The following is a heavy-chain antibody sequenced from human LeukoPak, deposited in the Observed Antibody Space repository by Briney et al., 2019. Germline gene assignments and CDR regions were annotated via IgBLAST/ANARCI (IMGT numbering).Heavy chain of an antibody. Sequence: PGGSLRLSCAASGFTFISYAIHWVRQAPGKGLEWVANIKQDGSEKYFMDSVKGRFTISRDNANNSLYLQMNSLRAEDTAVYYWVRGFRFLEDYWGQGTLVTVSS. D-gene: IGHD3-3*01. CDR2: IKQDGSEK. J-gene: IGHJ4*02. V-gene: IGHV3-7*01. CDR1: GFTFISYA. CDR3: VRGFRFLEDY.